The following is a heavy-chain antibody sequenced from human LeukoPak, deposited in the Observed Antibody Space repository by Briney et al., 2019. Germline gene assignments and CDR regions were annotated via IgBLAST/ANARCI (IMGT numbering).Heavy chain of an antibody. J-gene: IGHJ4*02. CDR3: ARGHLGLNY. V-gene: IGHV3-7*01. CDR1: GLTFSSFW. D-gene: IGHD3-16*01. CDR2: VKQDGSDT. Sequence: GGSPRLSCAVSGLTFSSFWMSWVRQAPGKGPEWVATVKQDGSDTYYMDSVKGRFTISRDNAENSLHLQMSSVRADDTAVYYCARGHLGLNYWGPGTLVTVSS.